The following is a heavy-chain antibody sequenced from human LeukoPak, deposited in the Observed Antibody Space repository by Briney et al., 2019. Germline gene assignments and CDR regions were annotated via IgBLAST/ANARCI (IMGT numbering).Heavy chain of an antibody. CDR2: MNPNTGNT. D-gene: IGHD3-10*01. CDR1: GYTFTSYD. J-gene: IGHJ4*02. Sequence: ASVKVSCKASGYTFTSYDINWVRQATGQGLEWMGWMNPNTGNTGYAQKFQGRVTMTRDTSISTAYMELSSLRSDDTAVYYCARKFLGSRGYYFDYWGQGTLVTISS. CDR3: ARKFLGSRGYYFDY. V-gene: IGHV1-8*01.